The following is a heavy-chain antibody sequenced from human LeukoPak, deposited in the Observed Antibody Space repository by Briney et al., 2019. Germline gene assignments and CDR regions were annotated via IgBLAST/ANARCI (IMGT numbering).Heavy chain of an antibody. V-gene: IGHV4-4*07. CDR1: GGSISSYY. Sequence: SETLSLTCTVSGGSISSYYWSWIRRPAGKGLEWIGRIFVSRTTNYNPSLESRVTMSIDTSKNQFSLKLRSVTAAGTAVYYCWGADRAGRFDYWGQGTLVTVSS. J-gene: IGHJ4*02. CDR3: WGADRAGRFDY. CDR2: IFVSRTT.